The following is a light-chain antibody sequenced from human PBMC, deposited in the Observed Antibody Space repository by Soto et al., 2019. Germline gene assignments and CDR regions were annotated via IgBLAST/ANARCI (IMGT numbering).Light chain of an antibody. V-gene: IGKV1-5*01. CDR1: QSISSW. CDR3: QHYKTYAVT. Sequence: DIRMTQSPSTLSASVGDRVTITWRASQSISSWLAWYQQKPGKAPKLLIYDASSLESGVPSRFSGSGSGTEFTLTISSLQPDDVAPYYCQHYKTYAVTFCQGTRLAIK. CDR2: DAS. J-gene: IGKJ5*01.